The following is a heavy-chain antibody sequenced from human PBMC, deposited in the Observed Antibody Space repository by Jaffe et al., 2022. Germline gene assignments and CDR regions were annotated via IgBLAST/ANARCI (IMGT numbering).Heavy chain of an antibody. CDR3: ARGGIAAAGTFSSYYYYYYMDV. V-gene: IGHV3-48*03. Sequence: EVQLVESGGGLVQPGGSLRLSCAASGFTFSSYEMNWVRQAPGKGLEWVSYISSSGSTIYYADSVKGRFTISRDNAKNSLYLQMNSLRAEDTAVYYCARGGIAAAGTFSSYYYYYYMDVWGKGTTVTVSS. CDR1: GFTFSSYE. D-gene: IGHD6-13*01. CDR2: ISSSGSTI. J-gene: IGHJ6*03.